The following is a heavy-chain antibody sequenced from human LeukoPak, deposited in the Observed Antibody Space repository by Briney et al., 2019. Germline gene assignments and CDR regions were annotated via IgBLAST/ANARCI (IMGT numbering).Heavy chain of an antibody. CDR2: TRNTVNSYTA. J-gene: IGHJ4*02. V-gene: IGHV3-72*01. CDR1: GFIFSDYY. D-gene: IGHD1-26*01. Sequence: GGSLRLSCAASGFIFSDYYMDWVRQAPGKGLEWVGRTRNTVNSYTAEYAASVKGRFTLSRDNSKNSLSLQMNSLKTEDTAVYYCARERDSSGSYDSWGQGTLVTVSS. CDR3: ARERDSSGSYDS.